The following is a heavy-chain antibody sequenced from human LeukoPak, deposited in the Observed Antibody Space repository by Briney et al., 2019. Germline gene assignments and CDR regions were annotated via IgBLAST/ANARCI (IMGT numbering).Heavy chain of an antibody. J-gene: IGHJ4*02. CDR2: ISSSGRAI. CDR1: AFTFSSYS. Sequence: GGSLRLSCAGSAFTFSSYSMNWVRQAPGKGLEWVSYISSSGRAIYYADSVKGRFTISRDNAKNSLYLQMNSLRAEDTAVYYCARDRSGYSGYDLFDYWGQGSLVTVSS. V-gene: IGHV3-48*03. CDR3: ARDRSGYSGYDLFDY. D-gene: IGHD5-12*01.